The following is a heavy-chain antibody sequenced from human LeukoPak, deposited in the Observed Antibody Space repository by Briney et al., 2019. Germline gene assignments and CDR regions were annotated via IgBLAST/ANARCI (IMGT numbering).Heavy chain of an antibody. CDR1: GFTFSSYW. Sequence: GGSLRPSCAASGFTFSSYWMSWVRQAPGKGLEWVANIKQDGSEKYYVDSVKGRFTISRDNAKNSLYLQMNSLRAEDTAVYYCARDLGYSSGWGFDYWGQGTLVTVSS. CDR3: ARDLGYSSGWGFDY. CDR2: IKQDGSEK. D-gene: IGHD6-19*01. V-gene: IGHV3-7*01. J-gene: IGHJ4*02.